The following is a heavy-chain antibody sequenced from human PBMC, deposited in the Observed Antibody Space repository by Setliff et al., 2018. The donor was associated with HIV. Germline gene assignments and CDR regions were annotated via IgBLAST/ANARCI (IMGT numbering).Heavy chain of an antibody. CDR3: ARDVLDVVISVYGF. CDR1: GGSISSGDYY. D-gene: IGHD3-22*01. V-gene: IGHV4-39*07. J-gene: IGHJ4*02. CDR2: IYHTGSS. Sequence: PSETLSLTCTVSGGSISSGDYYWSWIRQSPGKGLEWIGNIYHTGSSYYNPSLNDRATISLYASKNQFSLKLNSVTAADTAVYYCARDVLDVVISVYGFWGQGIPVTVSS.